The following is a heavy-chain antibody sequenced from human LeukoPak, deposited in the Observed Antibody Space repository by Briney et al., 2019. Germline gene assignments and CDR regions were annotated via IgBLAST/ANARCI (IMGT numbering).Heavy chain of an antibody. CDR1: GYNFTSYW. J-gene: IGHJ3*02. CDR3: ARTYYYDSSGYYYRAAFDI. D-gene: IGHD3-22*01. V-gene: IGHV5-51*01. CDR2: IYPGDSDT. Sequence: GESLKISCKGPGYNFTSYWIGWVRQMPGKGLEWMGIIYPGDSDTRYSPSFRGQVTISADKSISTAYLQWSSLKASDTAMYYCARTYYYDSSGYYYRAAFDIWGQGTMVTVSS.